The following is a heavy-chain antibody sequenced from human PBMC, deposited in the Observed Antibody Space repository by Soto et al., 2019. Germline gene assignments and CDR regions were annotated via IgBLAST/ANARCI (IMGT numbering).Heavy chain of an antibody. CDR2: ISTSSNYI. V-gene: IGHV3-21*01. J-gene: IGHJ3*02. CDR1: GFTFSSYS. Sequence: EVQLVESGGGLVKPGGSLRLSCAASGFTFSSYSMIWVRQATGKGLEWVSCISTSSNYIFYGDSVKGRFTISRDNAKKSLYLQMNRLRAEDTAVYYCARDTGYSSGQVPESFDIWGQGTMVTVSS. CDR3: ARDTGYSSGQVPESFDI. D-gene: IGHD6-19*01.